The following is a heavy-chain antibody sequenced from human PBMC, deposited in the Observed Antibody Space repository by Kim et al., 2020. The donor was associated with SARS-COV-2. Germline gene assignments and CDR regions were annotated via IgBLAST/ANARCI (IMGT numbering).Heavy chain of an antibody. D-gene: IGHD6-6*01. CDR2: IYYSGST. CDR1: GGSISSYY. J-gene: IGHJ6*01. V-gene: IGHV4-59*08. CDR3: ARHEGRSPSGGVGYYYYYG. Sequence: SETLSLTCTVSGGSISSYYWNWIRQPPGKGLEWIGYIYYSGSTNYNPSLKSRVTISVETSKNQFSLRLSSGTAADTAAYYCARHEGRSPSGGVGYYYYYG.